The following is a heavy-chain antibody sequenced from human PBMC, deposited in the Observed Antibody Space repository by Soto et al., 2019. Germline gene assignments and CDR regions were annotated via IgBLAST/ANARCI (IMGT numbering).Heavy chain of an antibody. J-gene: IGHJ4*02. CDR2: IYDDGSA. CDR3: AFGDYVPYFDY. CDR1: GGSISSSY. V-gene: IGHV4-59*01. Sequence: SETLSLTCTVSGGSISSSYWSWIRQPPGKGLEWLAYIYDDGSANYNPSLKSRATISLDMSKNQFSLKLTSVTAADTAVYYCAFGDYVPYFDYWGQGTLVTVSS. D-gene: IGHD4-17*01.